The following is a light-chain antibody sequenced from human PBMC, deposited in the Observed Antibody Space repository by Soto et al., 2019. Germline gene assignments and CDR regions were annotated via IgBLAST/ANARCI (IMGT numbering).Light chain of an antibody. V-gene: IGKV1-5*03. Sequence: DIQMTQSPSTLSASVGDRVTITCRASQSISSWLAWYQQKPGKAPKLLIYKASSLESGVPSRFSGSGSGTEFTLTSSSLQPDDFATYYCQQYNSYRTFGQGTNVEIK. CDR3: QQYNSYRT. CDR2: KAS. J-gene: IGKJ1*01. CDR1: QSISSW.